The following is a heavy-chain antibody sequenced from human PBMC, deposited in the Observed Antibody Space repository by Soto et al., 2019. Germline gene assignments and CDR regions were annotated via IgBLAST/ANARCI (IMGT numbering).Heavy chain of an antibody. CDR2: IYWDDDK. D-gene: IGHD6-13*01. CDR1: GFSLSTSGVG. Sequence: QITLKESGPPLVKPTQTLTLTCTFSGFSLSTSGVGVGWIRQPPGKALEWLALIYWDDDKRYSPSLKSRLTITKDTSKNQVVLTMTTMDPVDTATYYCAHSEIGVAAAGTFNVWGQGTLVTVSS. CDR3: AHSEIGVAAAGTFNV. V-gene: IGHV2-5*02. J-gene: IGHJ4*02.